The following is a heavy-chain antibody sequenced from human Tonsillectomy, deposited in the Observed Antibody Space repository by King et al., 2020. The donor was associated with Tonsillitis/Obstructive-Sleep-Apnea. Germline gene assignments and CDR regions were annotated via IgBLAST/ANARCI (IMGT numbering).Heavy chain of an antibody. CDR1: GFTFSSYA. Sequence: VQLVESGGGLVQPGGSLRLSCAASGFTFSSYAMNWVRQAPGKGLEWVSAISGSGGSTYYADSVKGRFTISRDNSKNTLYLQMNSLRAEDTAIYYCAKMRRSSGWSYWFDPWGQGTLVTVSS. CDR3: AKMRRSSGWSYWFDP. J-gene: IGHJ5*02. D-gene: IGHD6-19*01. V-gene: IGHV3-23*04. CDR2: ISGSGGST.